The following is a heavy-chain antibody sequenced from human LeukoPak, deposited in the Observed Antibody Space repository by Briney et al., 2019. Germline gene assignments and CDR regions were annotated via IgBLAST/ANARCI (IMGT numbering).Heavy chain of an antibody. V-gene: IGHV3-33*01. CDR3: ARASYYYGSGSYQAFDY. J-gene: IGHJ4*02. Sequence: GGSLRLSCAASGFTFSSYGMHWVRQAPGKGLEWVAVIWYDESNKYYADSVKGRFTISRDNSKNTLYLQMNSLRAEDTAVYYCARASYYYGSGSYQAFDYWGQGTLVTVSS. D-gene: IGHD3-10*01. CDR1: GFTFSSYG. CDR2: IWYDESNK.